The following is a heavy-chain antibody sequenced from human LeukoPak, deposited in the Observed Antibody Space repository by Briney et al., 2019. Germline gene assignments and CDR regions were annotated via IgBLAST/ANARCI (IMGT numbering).Heavy chain of an antibody. Sequence: GGSLRLSCAASGFTVSSNYMSWVRQAPGKGLEWVSVIYSGGSTYYADSVKGRFTISRDNSKNTLHLQMNSLRAEDTAVYYCARDRKPTPLYYGMDVWGQGTTVTVSS. V-gene: IGHV3-53*01. CDR1: GFTVSSNY. CDR3: ARDRKPTPLYYGMDV. CDR2: IYSGGST. J-gene: IGHJ6*02.